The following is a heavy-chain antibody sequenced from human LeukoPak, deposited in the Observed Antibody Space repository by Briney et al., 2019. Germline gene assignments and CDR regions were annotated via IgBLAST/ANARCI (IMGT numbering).Heavy chain of an antibody. D-gene: IGHD6-19*01. Sequence: ASVKVSCKASGYTFTGYYMHWVRQAPGQGLEWMGWINPNSGGTNYAQKFQGRVTMTRDTSISTAYMELSRLRSDDTAVYYCARVAAYSSGWLNYWGQGTLVTVSS. CDR3: ARVAAYSSGWLNY. J-gene: IGHJ4*02. CDR2: INPNSGGT. V-gene: IGHV1-2*02. CDR1: GYTFTGYY.